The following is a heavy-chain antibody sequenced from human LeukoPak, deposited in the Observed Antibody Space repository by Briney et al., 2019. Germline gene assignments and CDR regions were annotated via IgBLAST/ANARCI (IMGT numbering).Heavy chain of an antibody. D-gene: IGHD3-16*02. V-gene: IGHV4-59*08. CDR1: GGSMTSHY. J-gene: IGHJ5*01. CDR3: ASAPRLSFYDYVWGSYRYTSGWFDS. CDR2: IYYTGVP. Sequence: SDTLSLTCTVSGGSMTSHYWTWVRQAPGKGLEWIGYIYYTGVPNFNPSLRSRASIALRTSKNQFSLNLSSVTAADTAVYYCASAPRLSFYDYVWGSYRYTSGWFDSWGQGTLVTVSS.